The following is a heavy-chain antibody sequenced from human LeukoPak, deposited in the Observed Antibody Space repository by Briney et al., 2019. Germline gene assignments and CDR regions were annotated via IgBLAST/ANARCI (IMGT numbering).Heavy chain of an antibody. CDR1: GFTFRNYG. V-gene: IGHV3-30*02. J-gene: IGHJ3*02. D-gene: IGHD1-26*01. CDR3: AKEVGAGAFDI. Sequence: GGSLRLSCAASGFTFRNYGMHWVRQAPGKGLEWVASIRYDGTEKYYADSVKGRFPISRDNYENMVYLQMNSLRPEDTAVYFCAKEVGAGAFDIWGQGTMVTVS. CDR2: IRYDGTEK.